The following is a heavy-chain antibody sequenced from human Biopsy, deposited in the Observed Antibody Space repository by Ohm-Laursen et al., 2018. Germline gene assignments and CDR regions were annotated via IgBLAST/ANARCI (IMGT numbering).Heavy chain of an antibody. D-gene: IGHD1-1*01. J-gene: IGHJ4*02. CDR3: AADINVWNVNY. CDR1: GYTLTALS. V-gene: IGHV1-24*01. CDR2: FSPENGKT. Sequence: ASVKVSCKVSGYTLTALSMHWVRQAPGRGLEWMGGFSPENGKTIYAQKFQGRITMTEDTSTDTAYMELSSLRSEDTAVYYCAADINVWNVNYWGQGTQVTGSS.